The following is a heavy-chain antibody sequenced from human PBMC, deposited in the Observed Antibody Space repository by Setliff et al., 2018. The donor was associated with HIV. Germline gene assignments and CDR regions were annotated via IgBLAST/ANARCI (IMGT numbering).Heavy chain of an antibody. J-gene: IGHJ4*02. CDR2: IYTSGST. CDR1: GGSISSGSYY. D-gene: IGHD5-18*01. CDR3: ASGEYSYGYRVDY. Sequence: SETLSLTCTVSGGSISSGSYYWSWIRQPAGKGLEWIGHIYTSGSTNYNPSLKSRVTISVDTSKNQFSLKLSSVTAADTAVYYCASGEYSYGYRVDYWGQGTLVTVSS. V-gene: IGHV4-61*09.